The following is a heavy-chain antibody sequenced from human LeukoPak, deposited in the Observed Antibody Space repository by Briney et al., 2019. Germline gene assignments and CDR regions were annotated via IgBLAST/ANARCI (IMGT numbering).Heavy chain of an antibody. V-gene: IGHV3-21*04. CDR2: ISSSSSYI. CDR1: GFTFSSYS. D-gene: IGHD1-26*01. CDR3: ANDRIVGATTFDY. Sequence: GGSLRLSCAASGFTFSSYSMNWVRQAPGKRLEWVSSISSSSSYIYYADSVKGRFTISRDNSKNTLYLQMNSLRAEDTAVYYCANDRIVGATTFDYWGQGTLVTVSS. J-gene: IGHJ4*02.